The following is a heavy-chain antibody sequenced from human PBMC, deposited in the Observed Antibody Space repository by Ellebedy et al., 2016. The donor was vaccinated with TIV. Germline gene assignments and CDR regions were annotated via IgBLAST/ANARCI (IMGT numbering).Heavy chain of an antibody. CDR1: GYTFVSFD. J-gene: IGHJ4*02. CDR2: MNPNTANT. CDR3: ARARRTLLWADN. D-gene: IGHD2/OR15-2a*01. V-gene: IGHV1-8*01. Sequence: AASVKVSCKPSGYTFVSFDIIWVRQATGQGLEWMGWMNPNTANTGLAEKFRYRVTLTGDTSTDTAYMELNGLRSEDTAVYYCARARRTLLWADNWGPGPLLTVSS.